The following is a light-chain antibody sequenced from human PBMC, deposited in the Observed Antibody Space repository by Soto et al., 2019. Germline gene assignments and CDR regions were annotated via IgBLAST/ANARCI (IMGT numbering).Light chain of an antibody. CDR3: QQYGSSPRET. J-gene: IGKJ1*01. Sequence: EIVLTQSPGTLSLSPGERATLSCRASQSVSSSYLAWYQQKPGQAPRLLIYGASSRATGIPDRFSGSGSGTDFTLTISRLEPEAFAVYYCQQYGSSPRETFGQGTKVEIK. CDR1: QSVSSSY. V-gene: IGKV3-20*01. CDR2: GAS.